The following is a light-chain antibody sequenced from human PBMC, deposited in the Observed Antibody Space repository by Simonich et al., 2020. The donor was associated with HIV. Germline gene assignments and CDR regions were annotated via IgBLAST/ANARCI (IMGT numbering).Light chain of an antibody. CDR3: QQRSNWPRT. CDR1: QSVSNY. V-gene: IGKV3-11*01. J-gene: IGKJ1*01. Sequence: EIVLTQSPATLSLSPGERAPLPCRASQSVSNYLAWYQQKPGQAPRLLIYEASNRATGIPARFSGSGSGTDFTLTISSLEPEDFAVYYCQQRSNWPRTFGQGTKVEIK. CDR2: EAS.